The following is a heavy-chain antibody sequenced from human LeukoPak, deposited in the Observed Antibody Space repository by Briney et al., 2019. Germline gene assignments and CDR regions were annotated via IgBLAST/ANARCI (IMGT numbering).Heavy chain of an antibody. CDR3: ARDLSSYYFDY. CDR2: IYYSGTT. CDR1: GGSISTSSYY. J-gene: IGHJ4*02. V-gene: IGHV4-39*02. Sequence: SETLSVTCTVSGGSISTSSYYWGRIRQPPGEGLEWIGSIYYSGTTYYNPSLKSRVTKSVDTSKNEFSLKLSSVTAADTAVYYCARDLSSYYFDYWGQGTLVTVSS. D-gene: IGHD6-6*01.